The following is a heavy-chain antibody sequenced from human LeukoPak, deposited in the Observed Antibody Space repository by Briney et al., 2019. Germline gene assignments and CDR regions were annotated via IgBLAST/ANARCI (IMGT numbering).Heavy chain of an antibody. CDR2: IRYVGSNT. J-gene: IGHJ4*02. CDR3: AKDGTDDYLWGSFRASDY. Sequence: GGSLRLSCAASGFTFSSYGMHWVRQAPGKGLDWVAFIRYVGSNTYYADSVKGRFTISRDTSTNTLYLQMNSLRAEDTAVYYCAKDGTDDYLWGSFRASDYWGQGTLVTVSS. D-gene: IGHD3-16*02. CDR1: GFTFSSYG. V-gene: IGHV3-30*02.